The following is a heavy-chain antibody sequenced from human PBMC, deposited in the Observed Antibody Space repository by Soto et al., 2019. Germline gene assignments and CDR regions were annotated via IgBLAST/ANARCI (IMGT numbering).Heavy chain of an antibody. CDR2: IASHDGST. J-gene: IGHJ4*02. V-gene: IGHV1-18*04. CDR1: GYTFTSYG. D-gene: IGHD3-22*01. Sequence: ASVKVSCKASGYTFTSYGLNWVRRAPGQGLEWMGRIASHDGSTVSAQSFQGRLTLSRDTFTNTTYLELGALTSDDTGLYFCWRNDGDDSTNFWGQGTLVTVSS. CDR3: WRNDGDDSTNF.